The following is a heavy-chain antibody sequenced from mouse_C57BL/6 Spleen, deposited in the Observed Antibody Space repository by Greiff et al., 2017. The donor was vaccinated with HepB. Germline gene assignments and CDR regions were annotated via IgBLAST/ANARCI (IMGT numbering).Heavy chain of an antibody. Sequence: QVQLKESGAELVRPGTSVKVSCKASGYAFTNYLIEWVKQRPGQGLEWIGVINPGSGGTNYNEKFKGKATLTADKSSSTAYMQLSSLTSEDSAVYFCARSRYYGSSYGYFDVWGTGTTVTVSS. V-gene: IGHV1-54*01. CDR1: GYAFTNYL. CDR3: ARSRYYGSSYGYFDV. CDR2: INPGSGGT. D-gene: IGHD1-1*01. J-gene: IGHJ1*03.